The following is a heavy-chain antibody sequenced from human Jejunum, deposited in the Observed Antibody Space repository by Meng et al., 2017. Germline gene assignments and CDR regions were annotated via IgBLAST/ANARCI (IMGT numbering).Heavy chain of an antibody. D-gene: IGHD1-20*01. J-gene: IGHJ3*01. CDR2: ISRDGGDT. V-gene: IGHV3-23*01. CDR1: AFTFNTYA. Sequence: GESLKISCSASAFTFNTYAMDWVRQAPGKGLEWVAGISRDGGDTFYADSVKGQFIVSRDNSKNTLYLQMNSLRAEDTSVYYCAKDRESYNSGWDAFDLWGQGTMVTVSS. CDR3: AKDRESYNSGWDAFDL.